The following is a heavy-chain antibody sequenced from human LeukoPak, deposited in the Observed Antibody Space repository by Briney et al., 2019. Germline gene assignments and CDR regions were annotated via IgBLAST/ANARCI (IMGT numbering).Heavy chain of an antibody. CDR1: GFTVSSNY. V-gene: IGHV3-53*01. D-gene: IGHD2-15*01. CDR3: ARVGRYCSGGSCSQYYYYYGMDV. J-gene: IGHJ6*02. Sequence: PGGSLRVSCAASGFTVSSNYMSWVRQAPGKGLAWVSVIYSGGSTYYADSVKGRFTISRDNSKNTLYLQMNSLRAEDTAVYYCARVGRYCSGGSCSQYYYYYGMDVWGQGTTVTVSS. CDR2: IYSGGST.